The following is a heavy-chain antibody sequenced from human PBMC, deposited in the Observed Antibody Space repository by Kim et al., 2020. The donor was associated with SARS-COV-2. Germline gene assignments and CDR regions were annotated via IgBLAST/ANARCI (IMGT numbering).Heavy chain of an antibody. CDR2: INHSGST. CDR3: ARPGPGGPFYY. V-gene: IGHV4-34*01. D-gene: IGHD3-10*01. Sequence: SETLSLTCAAYGGSFSGYYWSWIRQPPGKGLEWIGEINHSGSTNYNPSLKSRVTISVDTSKNQFSLKLSSVTAADTAVYYCARPGPGGPFYYWRQGTLVT. CDR1: GGSFSGYY. J-gene: IGHJ4*02.